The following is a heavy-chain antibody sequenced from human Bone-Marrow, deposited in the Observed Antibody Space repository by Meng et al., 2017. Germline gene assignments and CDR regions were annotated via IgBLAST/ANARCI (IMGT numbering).Heavy chain of an antibody. CDR1: GFSVSSYW. D-gene: IGHD4-23*01. V-gene: IGHV3-74*01. CDR3: TRDFGGNSDY. Sequence: VQLVESGGGLVHPGGSLKLSCAASGFSVSSYWMHWVRQAPGKELIWVSRMNLDGRTTNYADSVRGRFTISRDNTKNTLYLQMNRLRAEDTAVYYCTRDFGGNSDYWGQGTLVTVSS. J-gene: IGHJ4*02. CDR2: MNLDGRTT.